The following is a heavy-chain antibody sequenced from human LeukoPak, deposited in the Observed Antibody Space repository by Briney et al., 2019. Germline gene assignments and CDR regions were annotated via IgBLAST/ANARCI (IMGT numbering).Heavy chain of an antibody. V-gene: IGHV3-74*01. D-gene: IGHD6-13*01. Sequence: GGSLRLSCAASGFIFSNYAMSWVRQAPGKGLVWVSRINSDGGTTTYADSVKGRFTISRDNAKNTLYLQMNSLRAEDTAVYYCARGDISASGLADYWGQGTLVTVSS. CDR2: INSDGGTT. CDR1: GFIFSNYA. J-gene: IGHJ4*02. CDR3: ARGDISASGLADY.